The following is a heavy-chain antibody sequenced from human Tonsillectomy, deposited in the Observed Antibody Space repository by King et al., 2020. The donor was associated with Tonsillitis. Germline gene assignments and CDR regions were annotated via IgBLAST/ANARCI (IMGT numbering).Heavy chain of an antibody. J-gene: IGHJ4*02. CDR1: GFTFNNYA. CDR3: AKAAREWWVPDYFDY. V-gene: IGHV3-23*04. Sequence: VQLVESGGGLVQPGGSLRLSCAASGFTFNNYAMTWVRQAPGKGLEWVSTISNIGGSPFYADSVKGRFTSFRDNSKNTLYLQMNSLRAEDTAVYYCAKAAREWWVPDYFDYWGQGTLVTVSS. D-gene: IGHD2-15*01. CDR2: ISNIGGSP.